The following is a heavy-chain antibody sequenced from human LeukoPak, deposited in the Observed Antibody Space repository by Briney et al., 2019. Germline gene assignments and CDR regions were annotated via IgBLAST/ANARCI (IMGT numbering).Heavy chain of an antibody. CDR2: IYGGGAT. Sequence: PGGSLRLSCAASGFTFSSYAMSGVRQAPGKGLEWVSIIYGGGATYYADSVQGRFTISRDNSKNTLYLQMDSLRAEDTAVYYCARRRYSSSWYGTDYWGQGTQVTVSS. D-gene: IGHD6-13*01. J-gene: IGHJ4*02. CDR3: ARRRYSSSWYGTDY. V-gene: IGHV3-66*04. CDR1: GFTFSSYA.